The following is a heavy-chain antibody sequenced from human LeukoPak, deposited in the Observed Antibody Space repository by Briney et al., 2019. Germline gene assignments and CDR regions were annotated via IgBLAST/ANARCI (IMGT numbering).Heavy chain of an antibody. CDR2: IRVHNGIR. CDR1: GYTDTKYG. CDR3: ARDRSGDSGCYPGYCDY. D-gene: IGHD3-22*01. Sequence: ASVKVSRKTSGYTDTKYGITWVRQAPGQGLEWVGWIRVHNGIRQSGRKVEGRLTMTTDASTNTVYMELRSLRSDDTAVYYCARDRSGDSGCYPGYCDYWGQGTLLTVSS. J-gene: IGHJ4*02. V-gene: IGHV1-18*01.